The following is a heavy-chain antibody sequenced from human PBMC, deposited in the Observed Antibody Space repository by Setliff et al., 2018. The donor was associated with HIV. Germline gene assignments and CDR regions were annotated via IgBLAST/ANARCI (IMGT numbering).Heavy chain of an antibody. CDR2: IYHSGST. J-gene: IGHJ6*03. V-gene: IGHV4-38-2*01. CDR1: DYSISSGYY. D-gene: IGHD3-10*01. CDR3: ARALRGFHGSGTQFYYYLDV. Sequence: PSETLSLTCAVSDYSISSGYYWGWIRQPPGKGLEWIGGIYHSGSTYYNPSLKSRVTISVDTSKNQFSLKLTSVTAADTAVYYCARALRGFHGSGTQFYYYLDVWGEGTTVTVSS.